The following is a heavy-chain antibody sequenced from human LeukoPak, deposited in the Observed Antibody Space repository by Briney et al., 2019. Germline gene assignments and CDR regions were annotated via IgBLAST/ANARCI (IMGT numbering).Heavy chain of an antibody. V-gene: IGHV3-30*02. CDR1: GFTFSSYG. CDR2: IRYDGSNK. CDR3: AKDRGYCSSTSCYYWFDP. D-gene: IGHD2-2*01. Sequence: PGGSLRLSCAASGFTFSSYGMHWVRQAPGKGLEWVAFIRYDGSNKYYADSVKGRFTISRDNSKNTLYLQMNSLRAEDTAVYYCAKDRGYCSSTSCYYWFDPWGQGTLVTVSS. J-gene: IGHJ5*02.